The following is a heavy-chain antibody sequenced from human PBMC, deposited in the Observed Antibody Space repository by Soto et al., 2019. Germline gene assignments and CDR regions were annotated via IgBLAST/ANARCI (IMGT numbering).Heavy chain of an antibody. CDR2: IWYDGSTK. CDR1: GFTFSSYG. V-gene: IGHV3-33*01. J-gene: IGHJ6*02. Sequence: QVQLVESGGGVVQPGRSLRLSCAASGFTFSSYGMHWVRQAPGKGLEWVAAIWYDGSTKYYADSVKGRFTISRDNSKNKLYLQMNSRRAEDTAVYYCARDPDWGGDCRQICGYYYGMDVWGQGTTVTVSS. CDR3: ARDPDWGGDCRQICGYYYGMDV. D-gene: IGHD2-21*02.